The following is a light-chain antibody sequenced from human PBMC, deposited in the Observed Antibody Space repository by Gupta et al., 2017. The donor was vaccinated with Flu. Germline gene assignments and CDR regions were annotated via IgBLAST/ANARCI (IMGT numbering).Light chain of an antibody. CDR2: CAS. V-gene: IGKV4-1*01. CDR1: QTILYSSNNKNY. CDR3: QQYYSSPYS. Sequence: DIVMTQPPDYLAVSLVERDTINCKSSQTILYSSNNKNYLAWYQQKPGQPPKLLIYCASTRETGVPDRFSGSGSGTDFTLTISSLQAEDLAVYYCQQYYSSPYSFGQGTKLEIK. J-gene: IGKJ2*03.